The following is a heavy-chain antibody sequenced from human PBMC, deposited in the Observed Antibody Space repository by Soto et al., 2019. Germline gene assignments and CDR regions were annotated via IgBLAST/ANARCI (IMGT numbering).Heavy chain of an antibody. V-gene: IGHV3-66*01. D-gene: IGHD2-2*01. CDR3: ALARSRLVRLSYYYYYRDV. CDR2: IYSGGST. J-gene: IGHJ6*03. Sequence: EVQLVESGGGLVQPGGSLRLSCAASGFTVSSNYMSWVRQAPGKGLEWVSVIYSGGSTYYADSVKGRFTISRDNSKNTLYLQMNSLRAEDTAVYYCALARSRLVRLSYYYYYRDVWGKGTTVTVSS. CDR1: GFTVSSNY.